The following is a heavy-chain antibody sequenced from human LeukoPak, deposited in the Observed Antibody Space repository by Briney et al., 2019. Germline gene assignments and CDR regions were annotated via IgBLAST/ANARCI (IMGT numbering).Heavy chain of an antibody. Sequence: ASVKVSCKASGYTFTSYYMHWVRQAPGQGLEWMGIINPSGGSTSYAQKFQGRVTMTRDMSTSTVYMELSRLRSDDTAVYYCARVYMAAAAYFQHWGQGTLVTVSS. CDR1: GYTFTSYY. CDR2: INPSGGST. D-gene: IGHD6-13*01. CDR3: ARVYMAAAAYFQH. V-gene: IGHV1-46*01. J-gene: IGHJ1*01.